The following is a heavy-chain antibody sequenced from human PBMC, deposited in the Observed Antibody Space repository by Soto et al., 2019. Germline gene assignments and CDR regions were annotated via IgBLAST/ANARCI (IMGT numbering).Heavy chain of an antibody. CDR1: GGSISSSNW. V-gene: IGHV4-4*02. CDR3: ARDLYDILTGYYYGMDV. J-gene: IGHJ6*02. Sequence: PSETLSLTCAVSGGSISSSNWWSWVRQPPGKGLEWIGEIYHSGSTNYNPSLKSRVTISVDKSKNQFSLKLSSVTAADTAVYYCARDLYDILTGYYYGMDVWGQGTTVTVSS. D-gene: IGHD3-9*01. CDR2: IYHSGST.